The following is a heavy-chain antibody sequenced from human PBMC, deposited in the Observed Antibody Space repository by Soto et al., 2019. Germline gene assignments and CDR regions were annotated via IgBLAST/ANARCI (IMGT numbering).Heavy chain of an antibody. J-gene: IGHJ4*02. CDR1: GFIVMSSW. CDR3: ARDIGFDYVN. V-gene: IGHV3-7*01. D-gene: IGHD3-16*01. CDR2: VKEDGSEL. Sequence: PGGSLRLSCAVSGFIVMSSWMSWVRQAPGKGLEWVDSVKEDGSELYYLHSVRGRFSMTRDSAGNALHLTMNYLSAEDTGVYFCARDIGFDYVNWGQGIPVTVSS.